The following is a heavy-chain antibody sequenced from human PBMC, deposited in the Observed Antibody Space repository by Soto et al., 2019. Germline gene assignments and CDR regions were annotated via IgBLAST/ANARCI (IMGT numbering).Heavy chain of an antibody. CDR2: IIPCFGTP. CDR1: GATFSSYA. V-gene: IGHV1-69*06. Sequence: QVLLVQSGAEVKKPGSSVKVSCKLSGATFSSYAMSWVRQAPGQGLEWIGGIIPCFGTPNYAQKFQGRGTITADTSTATSYMELSSLRSDDTAVYYCARDKGAYYSHLVYWGQGTLVTVSA. J-gene: IGHJ4*02. D-gene: IGHD3-22*01. CDR3: ARDKGAYYSHLVY.